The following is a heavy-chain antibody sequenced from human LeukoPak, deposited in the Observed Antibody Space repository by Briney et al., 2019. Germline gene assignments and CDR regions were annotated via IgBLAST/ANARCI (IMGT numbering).Heavy chain of an antibody. CDR3: ASTHTTVTTSDY. D-gene: IGHD4-17*01. CDR2: ISSSCSCI. J-gene: IGHJ4*02. Sequence: GGSLRLSCAASGFTFSSYSMNWVRQAPGKGLEWVSSISSSCSCIYYADSVKGRSTIYRDNAKNSLYWQMNSLRAEDTAVKYGASTHTTVTTSDYWGQGTLVTVSS. V-gene: IGHV3-21*01. CDR1: GFTFSSYS.